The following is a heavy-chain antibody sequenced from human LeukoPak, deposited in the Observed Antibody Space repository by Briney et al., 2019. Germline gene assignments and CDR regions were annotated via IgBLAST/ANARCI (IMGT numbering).Heavy chain of an antibody. D-gene: IGHD5-12*01. Sequence: GGSLRLSCTASGFTFGDYAMSWVRQAPGKGLEWVAVISYDGSNKYYADSVKGRFTISRDNSKNTLYLQMNSLRAEDTAVYYCARVGYNNIWLFDYWGQGTLVTVSS. V-gene: IGHV3-30-3*01. CDR3: ARVGYNNIWLFDY. CDR1: GFTFGDYA. CDR2: ISYDGSNK. J-gene: IGHJ4*02.